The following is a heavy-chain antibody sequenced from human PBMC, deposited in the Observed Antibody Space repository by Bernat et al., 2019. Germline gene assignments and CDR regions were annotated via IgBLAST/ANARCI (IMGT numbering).Heavy chain of an antibody. CDR3: AGVGFLEWHHSDAFDI. CDR2: IWYDGSNK. Sequence: QVQLVESGGGVVQPGRSLRLSCAASGFTFSSYGMHWVRQAPGKGLEWVAVIWYDGSNKYYADSVKGRFTISRDNSKNTLYLQMNSLGAEDTAVYYCAGVGFLEWHHSDAFDIWGQGTMVTVSS. V-gene: IGHV3-33*01. D-gene: IGHD3-3*01. J-gene: IGHJ3*02. CDR1: GFTFSSYG.